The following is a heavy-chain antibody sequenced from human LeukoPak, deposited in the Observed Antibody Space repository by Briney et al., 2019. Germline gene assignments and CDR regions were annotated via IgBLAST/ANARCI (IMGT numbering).Heavy chain of an antibody. D-gene: IGHD2-21*02. Sequence: ASVKVSCKASGYTFTGYYMHWVRQAPGQGLEWMGWINPNSGGTNYAQKFQGRVTMTRDTSISTAYMELSRLRSDDTAVYYCARDFSPYCGGDCYEFDYWGQGTPVTVSS. CDR2: INPNSGGT. CDR1: GYTFTGYY. V-gene: IGHV1-2*02. J-gene: IGHJ4*02. CDR3: ARDFSPYCGGDCYEFDY.